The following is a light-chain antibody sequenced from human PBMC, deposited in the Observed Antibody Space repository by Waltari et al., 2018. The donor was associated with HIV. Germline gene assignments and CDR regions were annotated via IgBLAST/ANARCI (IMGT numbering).Light chain of an antibody. CDR3: GTWDTSLSAGVV. Sequence: QSVLTQPPSVSAAQGQKVTISCSASSSTIGNNYVSWYQPLPGNAPKLLIYDDNKRPSGIPDRFSCSRSGTSATLDITGLQSGDEADYYCGTWDTSLSAGVVFGGGTKLTVL. CDR1: SSTIGNNY. V-gene: IGLV1-51*01. J-gene: IGLJ2*01. CDR2: DDN.